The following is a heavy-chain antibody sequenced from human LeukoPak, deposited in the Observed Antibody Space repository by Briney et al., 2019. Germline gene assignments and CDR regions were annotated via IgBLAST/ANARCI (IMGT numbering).Heavy chain of an antibody. V-gene: IGHV3-21*01. CDR2: ISSSSSFI. CDR3: ARAYDILTGSDLYFDY. J-gene: IGHJ4*02. Sequence: GGSLRLSCAASGFTFSSYSMNWVRQAPGKGLEWVSSISSSSSFIYYADSVKGRFTISRDNAKNSLYLQMNSLRAEDTAVYYCARAYDILTGSDLYFDYWGQGTLVTVSS. D-gene: IGHD3-9*01. CDR1: GFTFSSYS.